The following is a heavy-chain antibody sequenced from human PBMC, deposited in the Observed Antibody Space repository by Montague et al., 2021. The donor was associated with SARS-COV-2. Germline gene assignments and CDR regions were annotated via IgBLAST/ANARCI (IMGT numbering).Heavy chain of an antibody. V-gene: IGHV4-34*12. D-gene: IGHD3/OR15-3a*01. CDR2: IQRGDT. Sequence: SETLSLTCAVYGESYSPYHGSFSSYHWSWIRQSQGKGLEWTGDIQRGDTKYNPSLKSRVTISADTAQKQFSLTLTSVTAADTAVYYFARMPAPLLHLDWSQSYYDYYGLDVWGQGTTVVVS. CDR3: ARMPAPLLHLDWSQSYYDYYGLDV. CDR1: GESYSPYHGSFSSYH. J-gene: IGHJ6*02.